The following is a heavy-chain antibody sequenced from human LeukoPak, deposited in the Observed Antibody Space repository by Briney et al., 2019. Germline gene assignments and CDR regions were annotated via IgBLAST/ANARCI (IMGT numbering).Heavy chain of an antibody. V-gene: IGHV1-8*01. CDR1: GYTFTNYD. CDR2: MNPNSGNT. CDR3: ARDSRVPSGYDSGDYYYYGMDV. J-gene: IGHJ6*02. Sequence: GASVKVSCKASGYTFTNYDINWVRQAPGQGLEWMGWMNPNSGNTNYAQKFQGRVTMTRNTSISTAYMELSSLRSDDTAVYYCARDSRVPSGYDSGDYYYYGMDVWGQGTTVTVSS. D-gene: IGHD5-12*01.